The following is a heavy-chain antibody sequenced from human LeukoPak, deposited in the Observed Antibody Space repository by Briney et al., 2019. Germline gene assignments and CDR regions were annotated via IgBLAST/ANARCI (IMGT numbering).Heavy chain of an antibody. D-gene: IGHD4-11*01. CDR1: GGTFSSYA. J-gene: IGHJ4*02. Sequence: ASVKVSCKASGGTFSSYAISWVRQAPGQGLEWMGRIIPILGIANYAQKFQGRVTITADKSTSTAYMELSSLRSEDTAVYYCARDYSNYRGNFDYWGQGTLVTVSS. V-gene: IGHV1-69*04. CDR2: IIPILGIA. CDR3: ARDYSNYRGNFDY.